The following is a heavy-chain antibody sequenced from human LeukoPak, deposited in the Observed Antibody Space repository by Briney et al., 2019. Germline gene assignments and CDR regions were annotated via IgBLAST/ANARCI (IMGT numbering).Heavy chain of an antibody. V-gene: IGHV4-59*01. CDR1: GGSISSYY. CDR3: ARASMGATRGTFDY. Sequence: SETLSLTRTVSGGSISSYYWSWIRQPPGKGLEWIGYIYYSGSTNYNPSLKGRVTISVDTSKNQFSLKLSSVTAADTAVYYCARASMGATRGTFDYWGQGTLVTVSS. D-gene: IGHD1-26*01. CDR2: IYYSGST. J-gene: IGHJ4*02.